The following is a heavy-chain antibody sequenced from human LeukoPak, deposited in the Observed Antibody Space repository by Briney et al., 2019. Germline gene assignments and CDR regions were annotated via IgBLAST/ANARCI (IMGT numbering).Heavy chain of an antibody. Sequence: LGASVKVSCKASGYTFTGYYMHWVRQAPGQGLEWMGWINPNSGDTNYAQKFQGRVTMTRDTSINTAYMELSRLRSDDTAVYFCARDRGVDTTIDWFDPWGQGTLVTVSS. CDR3: ARDRGVDTTIDWFDP. V-gene: IGHV1-2*03. CDR2: INPNSGDT. J-gene: IGHJ5*02. D-gene: IGHD5-18*01. CDR1: GYTFTGYY.